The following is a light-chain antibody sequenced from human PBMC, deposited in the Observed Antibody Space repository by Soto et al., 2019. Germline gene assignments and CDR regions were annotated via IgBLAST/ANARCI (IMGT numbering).Light chain of an antibody. CDR1: SSDVGGYNH. V-gene: IGLV2-8*01. CDR3: SSYAGSNRLV. J-gene: IGLJ1*01. Sequence: QSALTQPPSASGSLGQSVTISCTGTSSDVGGYNHVSWYQQHPGKAPRLLIYDVSYRPSGVPDRFSGSKSGNTASLTVSGLQAEDETDYYCSSYAGSNRLVFGTGTKLTVL. CDR2: DVS.